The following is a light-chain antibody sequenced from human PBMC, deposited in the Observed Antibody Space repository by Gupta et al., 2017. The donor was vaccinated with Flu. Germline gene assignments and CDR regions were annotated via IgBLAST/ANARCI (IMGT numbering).Light chain of an antibody. V-gene: IGLV3-25*03. CDR2: KDT. Sequence: GQTAKITCSGDAVANQYVYWLQQRPGQSPKLLIYKDTERPSGIPERFSASKTGTTVTLTIRGVQAEDEADYYCQSADSTSASFVFGSGTKVTVL. CDR3: QSADSTSASFV. CDR1: AVANQY. J-gene: IGLJ1*01.